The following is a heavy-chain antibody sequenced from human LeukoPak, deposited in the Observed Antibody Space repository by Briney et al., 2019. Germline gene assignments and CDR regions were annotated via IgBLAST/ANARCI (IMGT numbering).Heavy chain of an antibody. J-gene: IGHJ4*02. V-gene: IGHV3-30*04. CDR1: GFTFSSYA. D-gene: IGHD1-14*01. Sequence: GGSLRLSCTASGFTFSSYAMHWVRQAPGKGLEWVAVISYDGSNRYYADSVKGRFTISRDNSKNTLYLQMNSLRAEDTAVYYCARRRNHAHDYWGQGTLVTVSS. CDR3: ARRRNHAHDY. CDR2: ISYDGSNR.